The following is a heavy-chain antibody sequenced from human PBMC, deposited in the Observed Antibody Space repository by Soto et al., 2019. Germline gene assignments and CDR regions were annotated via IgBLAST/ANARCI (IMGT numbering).Heavy chain of an antibody. CDR2: INSDGTIS. Sequence: LRLSCAASGFTFAPYLLNWVRQAPGKGPAWLSGINSDGTISSYADSVKGRFTISRDNARNTLSLQMNSLRADYTAVYYCARLSGDHSAFFSYGRDAWGQGTTGTSSS. D-gene: IGHD2-21*01. V-gene: IGHV3-74*01. J-gene: IGHJ6*02. CDR1: GFTFAPYL. CDR3: ARLSGDHSAFFSYGRDA.